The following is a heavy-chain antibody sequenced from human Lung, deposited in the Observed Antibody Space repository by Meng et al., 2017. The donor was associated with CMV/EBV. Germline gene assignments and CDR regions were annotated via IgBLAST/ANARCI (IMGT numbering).Heavy chain of an antibody. V-gene: IGHV1-18*01. CDR1: GYAFTSYG. D-gene: IGHD2-2*01. CDR3: ARATDTLYQLLFSRVPPYYYYGLDF. J-gene: IGHJ6*02. CDR2: ISANSGNT. Sequence: ASVKVSCKASGYAFTSYGISWVRRAPGQGLEWMGWISANSGNTHYAQNLQGRVTMTTDTSTSTAYMDLRSLSSDDTAVYYCARATDTLYQLLFSRVPPYYYYGLDFWGQGTRVTVSS.